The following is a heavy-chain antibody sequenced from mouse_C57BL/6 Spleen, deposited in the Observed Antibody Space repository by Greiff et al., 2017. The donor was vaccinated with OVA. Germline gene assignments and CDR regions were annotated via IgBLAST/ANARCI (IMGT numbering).Heavy chain of an antibody. CDR1: GYTFTSYW. J-gene: IGHJ2*01. V-gene: IGHV1-69*01. Sequence: VQLQQPGAELVMPGASVKLSCKASGYTFTSYWMHWVKQRPGQGLEWIGEIDPSDSYTNYNQKFKGKSTLTVDQSSSTAYMQLSSLTSEDSAVYYCARREYYFDYWGQGTTLTVAS. CDR2: IDPSDSYT. CDR3: ARREYYFDY.